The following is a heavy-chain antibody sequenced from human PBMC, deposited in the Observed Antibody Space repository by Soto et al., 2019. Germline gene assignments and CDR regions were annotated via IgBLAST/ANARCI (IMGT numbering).Heavy chain of an antibody. CDR1: GYTLTELS. Sequence: ASVKVSCKVSGYTLTELSMHWVRQAPGKGLEWMGGFDPEDGETIYAQKFQGRVTMTEDTSTDTAYMELSSLRSEDTAVYYCATYAVLRFLEWRPGPPGDYGMDVWGQGTTVTVSS. D-gene: IGHD3-3*01. V-gene: IGHV1-24*01. CDR2: FDPEDGET. J-gene: IGHJ6*02. CDR3: ATYAVLRFLEWRPGPPGDYGMDV.